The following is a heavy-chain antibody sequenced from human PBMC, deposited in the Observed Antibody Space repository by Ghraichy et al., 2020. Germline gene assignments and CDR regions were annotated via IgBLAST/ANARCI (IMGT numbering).Heavy chain of an antibody. J-gene: IGHJ4*02. CDR2: IYGGGST. D-gene: IGHD3-9*01. V-gene: IGHV3-66*01. CDR3: ARESTGYSGFDS. Sequence: IYGGGSTYYADSVKGRFTISRDISKNTLYLQMNSLRVEDTAVYYCARESTGYSGFDSCGQVTL.